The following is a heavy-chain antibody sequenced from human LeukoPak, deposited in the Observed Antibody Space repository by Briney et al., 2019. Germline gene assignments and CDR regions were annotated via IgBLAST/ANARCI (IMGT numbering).Heavy chain of an antibody. CDR2: ISGSGGST. CDR3: AKDIFTGIAAAGAIDY. D-gene: IGHD6-13*01. CDR1: GFTFSRYT. Sequence: GGSLRLSCTASGFTFSRYTMAWVRQAPGKGLEWVSAISGSGGSTYYADSVKGRFTISRDNAKNSLYLQMNSLRAEDTALYYCAKDIFTGIAAAGAIDYWGQGTLVTVSS. J-gene: IGHJ4*02. V-gene: IGHV3-23*01.